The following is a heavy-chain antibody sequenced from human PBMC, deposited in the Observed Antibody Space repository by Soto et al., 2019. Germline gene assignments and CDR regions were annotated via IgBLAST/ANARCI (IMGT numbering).Heavy chain of an antibody. CDR2: IQYSGYS. J-gene: IGHJ6*02. Sequence: QVQLQESGPGLVKPSETLSLTCTVSGGSITNYYCSWFRQHPGKGLEWIGYIQYSGYSAYNLSLKRRVTMSMDTSKTQFSLMLESVTATDTAVYYCARHGFGSLHGLVDVWGQGTTVIVSS. D-gene: IGHD3-10*01. CDR1: GGSITNYY. CDR3: ARHGFGSLHGLVDV. V-gene: IGHV4-59*08.